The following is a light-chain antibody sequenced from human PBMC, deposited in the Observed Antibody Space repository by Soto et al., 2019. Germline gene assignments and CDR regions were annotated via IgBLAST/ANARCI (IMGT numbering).Light chain of an antibody. CDR3: KQYGSSRLALT. CDR2: GAS. CDR1: QSVSSSY. V-gene: IGKV3-20*01. J-gene: IGKJ4*01. Sequence: EIVLTQSPGTLSLSPGERATLSCRASQSVSSSYLAWYQQKPGQAPRLLIYGASSRATGIPDRFSGSGSGTDFTLTISRLEPEDFAVYYCKQYGSSRLALTFGGGTKVEIK.